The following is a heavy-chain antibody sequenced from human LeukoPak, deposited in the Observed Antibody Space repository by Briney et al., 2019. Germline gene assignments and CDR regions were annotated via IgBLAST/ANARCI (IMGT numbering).Heavy chain of an antibody. J-gene: IGHJ4*02. CDR2: IYTTGTT. Sequence: SETLSLTCTVSGGSISSYYCNWIRQPPGKGLEWIGRIYTTGTTNYNPSLKGRVTVSVDTSKNQFFLKLRSVTAADTAVYYCARDVGASNFDSWGQGVQVTVSS. D-gene: IGHD1-26*01. CDR3: ARDVGASNFDS. V-gene: IGHV4-4*07. CDR1: GGSISSYY.